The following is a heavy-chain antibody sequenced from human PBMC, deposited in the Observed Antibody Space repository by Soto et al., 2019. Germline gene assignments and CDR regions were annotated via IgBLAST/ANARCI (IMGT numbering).Heavy chain of an antibody. J-gene: IGHJ4*02. D-gene: IGHD2-15*01. V-gene: IGHV1-69*13. CDR1: GGTFSSYA. CDR2: IIPIFGTA. Sequence: SVKVSCKASGGTFSSYAISWVRQAPGQGLEWMGGIIPIFGTANYAQKFQGRVTITADESTSTAYMELSSLRSEDTAVYYCARAGGGYCSGGSCYAWIFWGQGTLVTVSS. CDR3: ARAGGGYCSGGSCYAWIF.